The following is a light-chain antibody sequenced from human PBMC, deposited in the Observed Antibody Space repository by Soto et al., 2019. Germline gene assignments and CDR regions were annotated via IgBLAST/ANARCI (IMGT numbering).Light chain of an antibody. CDR1: NRGVGSYNL. J-gene: IGLJ1*01. CDR3: CSYAGSSTYV. CDR2: EGS. V-gene: IGLV2-23*01. Sequence: LTQPASLSGSPGQSVTISCPGNNRGVGSYNLVSWYQQHPGKAPKLMIYEGSKRPSGVSNRFSGSKSGNTASLTISGLQAEDEADYYCCSYAGSSTYVFGTGTKVTVL.